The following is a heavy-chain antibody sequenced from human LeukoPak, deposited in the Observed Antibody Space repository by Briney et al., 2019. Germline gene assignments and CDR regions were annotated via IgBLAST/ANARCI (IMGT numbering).Heavy chain of an antibody. CDR3: AKTQPGFFGVVINYFDY. Sequence: ASVKVSCKASGYTFTSYDINWVRQATGQGLEWMGWMNPNSGNTGYAQKFQGRVTMTRNTSISTAYMELSSLRSEDTAVYYCAKTQPGFFGVVINYFDYWGQGTLVTVSS. V-gene: IGHV1-8*01. CDR2: MNPNSGNT. J-gene: IGHJ4*02. CDR1: GYTFTSYD. D-gene: IGHD3-3*01.